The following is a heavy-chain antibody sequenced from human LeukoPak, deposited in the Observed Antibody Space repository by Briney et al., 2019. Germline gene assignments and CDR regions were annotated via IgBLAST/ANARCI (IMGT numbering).Heavy chain of an antibody. J-gene: IGHJ4*02. CDR3: ATHNFDY. CDR2: ISDSGGST. CDR1: GFTLSSYA. Sequence: GGSLRLSCAASGFTLSSYAMSWVRQAPGQGLEWVSTISDSGGSTYYADSVKGRFTLSRDNSKSTLSLQMNSLRADDTAVYYCATHNFDYWGQGTLVTVSS. V-gene: IGHV3-23*01.